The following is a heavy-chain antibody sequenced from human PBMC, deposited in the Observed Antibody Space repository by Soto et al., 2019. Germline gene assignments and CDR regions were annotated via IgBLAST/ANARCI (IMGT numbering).Heavy chain of an antibody. J-gene: IGHJ4*02. Sequence: SETLSLTCAVYGGSFSGYYWSWIRQPPGKGLEWIGEINHSGSTNYSPSLKSRVTISVDTSKNQFSLKLSSVTAADTAVYYCARGPNDYGDYLQGQSRSVNFDYWGQGTLVTVSS. V-gene: IGHV4-34*01. CDR2: INHSGST. D-gene: IGHD4-17*01. CDR1: GGSFSGYY. CDR3: ARGPNDYGDYLQGQSRSVNFDY.